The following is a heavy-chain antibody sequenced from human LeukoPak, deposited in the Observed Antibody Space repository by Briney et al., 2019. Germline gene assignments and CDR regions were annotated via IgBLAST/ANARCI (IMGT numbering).Heavy chain of an antibody. CDR3: ARATHYYESSGYDY. CDR1: GFTLRTYA. J-gene: IGHJ4*02. D-gene: IGHD3-22*01. V-gene: IGHV3-23*01. Sequence: GGSLRLSCEASGFTLRTYAMHWVRQGPGKGLEWVSAISVSGNTYHADSVKGRFTISRDNAKNSLYLQMNSLRAEDTALYYCARATHYYESSGYDYWGQGTLVTVSS. CDR2: ISVSGNT.